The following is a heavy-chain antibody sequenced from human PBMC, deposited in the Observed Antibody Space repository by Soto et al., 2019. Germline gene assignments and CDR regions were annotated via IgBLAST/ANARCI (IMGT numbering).Heavy chain of an antibody. CDR1: GGSVNSGNYY. J-gene: IGHJ3*02. V-gene: IGHV4-34*01. Sequence: QVQLQQWGAGLLKPSETLSLTCAVFGGSVNSGNYYWSWIRQPPGKGLEWIGEISHSGGTHFNPALKSRVTISVDTSKHQCSLKVSSVTAADTALYYCARVERGTATTVVDAFDIWGPGTMVTVSS. CDR3: ARVERGTATTVVDAFDI. CDR2: ISHSGGT. D-gene: IGHD1-1*01.